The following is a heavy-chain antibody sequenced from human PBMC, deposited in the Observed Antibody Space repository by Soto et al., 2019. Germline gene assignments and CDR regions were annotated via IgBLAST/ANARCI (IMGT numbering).Heavy chain of an antibody. CDR3: ARWSYLHYYYGMDV. D-gene: IGHD1-26*01. V-gene: IGHV1-69*12. CDR1: GGTFSRYA. Sequence: QVQLVQSGAEVKKPGSSVKVSCKASGGTFSRYAISWVRQAPGQRLEWMGGIIPIFGTANYAQKFQGRVTITADESTSTAYMELSSLRSEDTAVYYCARWSYLHYYYGMDVWGQGTTVTVSS. J-gene: IGHJ6*02. CDR2: IIPIFGTA.